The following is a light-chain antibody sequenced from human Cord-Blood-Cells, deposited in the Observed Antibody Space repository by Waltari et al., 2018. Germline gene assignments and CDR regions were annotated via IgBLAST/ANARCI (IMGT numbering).Light chain of an antibody. V-gene: IGLV3-1*01. J-gene: IGLJ2*01. CDR3: QAWDSSTVV. CDR2: QDS. Sequence: SYELTPPPTVSVSPGQTASITCSGEQLGDKKDCWYQQKPGKSPVLVIYQDSKRPSGIPDRFSGSNSANTATLTISGTQAMDEADYYCQAWDSSTVVFGGGTKLTVL. CDR1: QLGDKK.